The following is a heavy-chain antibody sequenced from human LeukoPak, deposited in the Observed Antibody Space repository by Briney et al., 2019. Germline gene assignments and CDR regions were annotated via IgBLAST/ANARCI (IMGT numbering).Heavy chain of an antibody. Sequence: GGSPRLSCAASGFTFSSYSMNWVRQAPGKGLEWVSVIYSGGSTYYADSVKGRFTISRDNSKNTLYLQMNSLRAEDTAVYYCARRAGAYSHPYDYWGQGTLVTVSS. V-gene: IGHV3-66*04. CDR2: IYSGGST. CDR3: ARRAGAYSHPYDY. CDR1: GFTFSSYS. J-gene: IGHJ4*02. D-gene: IGHD4/OR15-4a*01.